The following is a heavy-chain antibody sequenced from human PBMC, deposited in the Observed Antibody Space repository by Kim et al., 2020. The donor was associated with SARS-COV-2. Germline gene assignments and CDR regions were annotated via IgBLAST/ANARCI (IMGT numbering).Heavy chain of an antibody. J-gene: IGHJ3*02. CDR1: GYTFTSYG. CDR3: ARDRGMITFGGVISDAFDI. D-gene: IGHD3-16*02. V-gene: IGHV1-18*04. Sequence: ASVKVSCKASGYTFTSYGISWVRQAPGQGLEWMGWISAYNGNTNYAQKLQGRVTMTTDTSTSTAYMELRSLRSDDTAVYYCARDRGMITFGGVISDAFDIWGQGTMVTVSS. CDR2: ISAYNGNT.